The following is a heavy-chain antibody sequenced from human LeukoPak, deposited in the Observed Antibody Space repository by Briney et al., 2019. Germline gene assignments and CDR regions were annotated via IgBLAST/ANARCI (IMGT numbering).Heavy chain of an antibody. Sequence: ASVKVSCKASGYTFKSYGISWVRQAPGQGPEWMGWISVYNGNTNYAQKFQGRVTMTPDTSTSTAYMELRSLRSDDTAVYYCARDLAVEGVPGTFDIWGQGTMVTVSS. CDR2: ISVYNGNT. CDR3: ARDLAVEGVPGTFDI. V-gene: IGHV1-18*01. CDR1: GYTFKSYG. J-gene: IGHJ3*02. D-gene: IGHD3-3*01.